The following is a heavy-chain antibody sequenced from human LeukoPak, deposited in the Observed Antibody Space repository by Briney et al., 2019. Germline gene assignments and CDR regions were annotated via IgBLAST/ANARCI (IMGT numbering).Heavy chain of an antibody. J-gene: IGHJ3*02. V-gene: IGHV4-38-2*01. CDR1: GYSISSGYY. Sequence: SETLSLTCAVSGYSISSGYYWGWIRQPPGKGREWIGSIYHSGSTYYNPSLKSRVTISVDTSKNQFSLKLSSVTAADTAVYYCARVTYDAFDIWGQGTMVTVSS. D-gene: IGHD2-21*02. CDR3: ARVTYDAFDI. CDR2: IYHSGST.